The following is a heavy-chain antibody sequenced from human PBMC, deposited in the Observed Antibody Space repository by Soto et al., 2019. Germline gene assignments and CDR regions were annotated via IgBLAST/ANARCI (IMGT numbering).Heavy chain of an antibody. J-gene: IGHJ3*02. CDR1: GASFSGYS. Sequence: QAQLQEWGAGLLKPSETLSLTCAVYGASFSGYSWSWIRQAPGRGLEWIGEINRGGGTSYSPSLMSRVTIPIDTHKHQLSERLDARTAGDTAVYYCARGVMVTRKNVFGIWDQGTVVIVSS. CDR3: ARGVMVTRKNVFGI. D-gene: IGHD2-8*01. V-gene: IGHV4-34*01. CDR2: INRGGGT.